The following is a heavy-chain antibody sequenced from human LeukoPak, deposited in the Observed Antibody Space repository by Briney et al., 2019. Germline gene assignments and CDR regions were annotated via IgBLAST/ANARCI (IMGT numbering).Heavy chain of an antibody. CDR1: GGSISSSSYY. CDR3: ARATRGYYLDY. V-gene: IGHV4-39*01. Sequence: PSETLSLTCSVSGGSISSSSYYWDWIRQPPGKGLEWIGSIYYSGSTYYNPSLKSRVTISVDTSKNQFSLKLSSVTAADTAVYYCARATRGYYLDYWGQGTLVTVSS. D-gene: IGHD3-22*01. J-gene: IGHJ4*02. CDR2: IYYSGST.